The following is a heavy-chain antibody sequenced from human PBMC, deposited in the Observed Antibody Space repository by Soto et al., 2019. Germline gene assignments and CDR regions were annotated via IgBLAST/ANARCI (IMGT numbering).Heavy chain of an antibody. J-gene: IGHJ4*02. CDR1: GFTFSSYA. Sequence: PGGSLRLSCAASGFTFSSYAMSWVRQAPGKGLEWVSAISGSGGSTYYADSVKGRFTISRDNSKNTLYLQMNSLRAEDTAVYYCAKGNLYDFWSGYPNTRDTARFDYWGQGTLVTVSS. CDR3: AKGNLYDFWSGYPNTRDTARFDY. D-gene: IGHD3-3*01. V-gene: IGHV3-23*01. CDR2: ISGSGGST.